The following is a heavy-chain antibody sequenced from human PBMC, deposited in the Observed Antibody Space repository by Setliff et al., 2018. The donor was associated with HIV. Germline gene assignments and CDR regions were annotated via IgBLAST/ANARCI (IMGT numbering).Heavy chain of an antibody. CDR2: MNPNSGNR. D-gene: IGHD2-15*01. Sequence: GASVKVSCKASGYTFTSYDINWVRRATGQGLEWMGWMNPNSGNRGYAQKFQVRVTMTRITSISTAYMELSSLRSEDTAVYYCVVPAAVGAPDAFDIWGQGTKVTVSS. J-gene: IGHJ3*02. CDR3: VVPAAVGAPDAFDI. V-gene: IGHV1-8*02. CDR1: GYTFTSYD.